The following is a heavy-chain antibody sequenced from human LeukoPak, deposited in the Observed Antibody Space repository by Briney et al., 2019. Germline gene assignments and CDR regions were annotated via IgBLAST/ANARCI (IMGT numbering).Heavy chain of an antibody. CDR1: GGSISSGDYY. Sequence: SETLSLTCTVSGGSISSGDYYWSWIRQPPGKGLEWIGNIYYSGSTYYSPSLKSRVTISVDTSKNQFSLKLSSVTAADTAVYYCARVRAYSSGGSCYSDAFDIWGQGTMVTVSS. CDR3: ARVRAYSSGGSCYSDAFDI. CDR2: IYYSGST. D-gene: IGHD2-15*01. V-gene: IGHV4-30-4*08. J-gene: IGHJ3*02.